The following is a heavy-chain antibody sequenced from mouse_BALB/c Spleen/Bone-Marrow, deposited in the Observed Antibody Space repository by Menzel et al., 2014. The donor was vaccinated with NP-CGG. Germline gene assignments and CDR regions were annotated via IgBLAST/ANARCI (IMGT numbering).Heavy chain of an antibody. CDR1: GFAFSSYD. D-gene: IGHD2-3*01. CDR2: ISSGGGSN. CDR3: ARHEDGYYDAMDY. V-gene: IGHV5-12-1*01. J-gene: IGHJ4*01. Sequence: EVKLMESGGGLVKPGGSLKLSCAASGFAFSSYDMSWVRQTPEKRLEWVAYISSGGGSNYYPDTVKGRFTISRDNAKNTLYLQMSSLKSEDTAMYYCARHEDGYYDAMDYWGQGTSVTVSS.